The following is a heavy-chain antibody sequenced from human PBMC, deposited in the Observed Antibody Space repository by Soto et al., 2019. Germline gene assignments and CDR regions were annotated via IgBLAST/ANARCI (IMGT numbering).Heavy chain of an antibody. Sequence: PSETLSLTCAVSGGSISSRDYYWSWIRQPPGKGLEWIGYIYYSGSTYYNPSLKSRVTISVDTSKNQFSLKLSSVTAADTAVYYCASFRYYYDSSGSEEYFQHWGQGTLVTVPQ. CDR3: ASFRYYYDSSGSEEYFQH. CDR2: IYYSGST. D-gene: IGHD3-22*01. J-gene: IGHJ1*01. CDR1: GGSISSRDYY. V-gene: IGHV4-30-4*01.